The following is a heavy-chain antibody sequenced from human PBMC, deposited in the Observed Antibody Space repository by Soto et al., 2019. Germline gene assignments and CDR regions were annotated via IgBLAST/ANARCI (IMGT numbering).Heavy chain of an antibody. CDR1: GFIFGDSY. J-gene: IGHJ5*02. CDR2: ISPGSRYP. V-gene: IGHV3-11*06. CDR3: VRGGGGGMFDP. Sequence: GGSLRLSCAGSGFIFGDSYMSWIRQAPGKGLEWLSYISPGSRYPAYADSVKGRFTISRGNAKRSLYLQMMSLTAEDTAIYYCVRGGGGGMFDPWGQGNMVTVSS. D-gene: IGHD2-15*01.